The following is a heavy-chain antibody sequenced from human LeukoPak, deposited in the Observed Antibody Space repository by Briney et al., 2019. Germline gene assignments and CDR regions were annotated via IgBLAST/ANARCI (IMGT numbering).Heavy chain of an antibody. CDR2: IYYSGST. D-gene: IGHD3-22*01. CDR3: ARVPYSYDSSGAFDI. Sequence: SETLSLTCTVSGGSISSYYWSWIRRPPGKGLEWIGYIYYSGSTNYNPSLKSRVTISVDTSKNQFSLKLSSVTAADTAVYYCARVPYSYDSSGAFDIWGQGTMVTVSS. J-gene: IGHJ3*02. V-gene: IGHV4-59*01. CDR1: GGSISSYY.